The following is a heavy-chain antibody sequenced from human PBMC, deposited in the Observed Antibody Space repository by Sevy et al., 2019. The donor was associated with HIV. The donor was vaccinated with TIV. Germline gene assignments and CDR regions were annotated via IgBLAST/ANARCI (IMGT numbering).Heavy chain of an antibody. CDR2: ISYDGSNK. D-gene: IGHD3-9*01. CDR3: ARNYYDILTGAKVNDAFDI. V-gene: IGHV3-30-3*01. Sequence: GGSLRLSCSASGFTFSSYAMHWVRQAPGKGLEWVAVISYDGSNKYYADSVKGRFTISRDNSKNTLYLQMNSLRAEDTAVYYCARNYYDILTGAKVNDAFDIWGQGTMVTVSS. CDR1: GFTFSSYA. J-gene: IGHJ3*02.